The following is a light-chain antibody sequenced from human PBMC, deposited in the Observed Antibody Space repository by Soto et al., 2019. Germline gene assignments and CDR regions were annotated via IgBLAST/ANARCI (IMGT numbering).Light chain of an antibody. CDR2: GAS. CDR1: QSVSSSQ. Sequence: EIVLTQSPGTLSLSPGERATLSCRASQSVSSSQLAWYQQKPGQAPRLLIYGASTRATGIPDRFSGSGSGTDFTFTISRLESEDVAVSFCQQYGSSPLTFGGGSKVEIK. V-gene: IGKV3-20*01. J-gene: IGKJ4*01. CDR3: QQYGSSPLT.